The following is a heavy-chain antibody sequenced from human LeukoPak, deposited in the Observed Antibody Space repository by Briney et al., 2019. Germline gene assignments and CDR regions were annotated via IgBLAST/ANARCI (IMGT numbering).Heavy chain of an antibody. CDR3: ARGPYYYDSSGYSGHSMDV. Sequence: ASMKVSCKASSYSFTSYGFSWVRQAPGQGLEWMGWISANNGDTNYAQNFQGRVTMTTDTSTSTTQMELRSLRSDDTAVYYCARGPYYYDSSGYSGHSMDVWGQGTTVTV. V-gene: IGHV1-18*01. J-gene: IGHJ6*02. CDR2: ISANNGDT. D-gene: IGHD3-22*01. CDR1: SYSFTSYG.